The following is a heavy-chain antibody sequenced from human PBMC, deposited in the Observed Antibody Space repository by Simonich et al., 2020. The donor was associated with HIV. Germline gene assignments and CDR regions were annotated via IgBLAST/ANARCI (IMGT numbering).Heavy chain of an antibody. D-gene: IGHD2-2*01. J-gene: IGHJ4*02. CDR2: INHSGST. CDR1: GGSFSGYY. CDR3: ARGFYQRLYYFDY. V-gene: IGHV4-34*01. Sequence: QVQLQQWGAGLLKPSETLSLTCAVYGGSFSGYYWSWIRQPPGKGLEWIGKINHSGSTNYNPSLKSRVTRSVDTSKNQFSLKLSSVTAADTAVYYCARGFYQRLYYFDYWGQGTLVTVSS.